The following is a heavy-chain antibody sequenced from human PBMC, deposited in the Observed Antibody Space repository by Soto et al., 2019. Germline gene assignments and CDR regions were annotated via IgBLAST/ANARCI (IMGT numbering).Heavy chain of an antibody. V-gene: IGHV4-38-2*02. D-gene: IGHD3-10*01. CDR2: MSHGGST. J-gene: IGHJ4*02. CDR3: XREANGSASYWEYFVDY. CDR1: GYSISSGYY. Sequence: SGTLSLTCAVSGYSISSGYYWGWIRQPPGKGLEWIGSMSHGGSTYYNPSLKSRVTISVDSSKNQFSVRLSSVTAADTAVYYCXREANGSASYWEYFVDYWGQGALVTVSS.